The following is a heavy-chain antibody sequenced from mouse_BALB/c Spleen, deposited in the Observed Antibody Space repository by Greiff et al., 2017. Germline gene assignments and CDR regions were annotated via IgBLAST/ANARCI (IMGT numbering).Heavy chain of an antibody. Sequence: VKLMESGPGLVAPSQSLSITCTVSGFSLTSYGVHWVRQPPGKGLEWLGVIWAGGSTNYNSALMSRLSISKDNSKSQVFLKMNSLQTDDTAMYYCAREGAYYGNYWYFDVWGAGTTVTVSS. D-gene: IGHD2-10*01. CDR1: GFSLTSYG. CDR2: IWAGGST. CDR3: AREGAYYGNYWYFDV. V-gene: IGHV2-9*02. J-gene: IGHJ1*01.